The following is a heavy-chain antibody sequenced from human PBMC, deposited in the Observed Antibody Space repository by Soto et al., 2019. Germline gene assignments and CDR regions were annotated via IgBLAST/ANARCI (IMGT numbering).Heavy chain of an antibody. V-gene: IGHV3-15*01. CDR1: GFTFSKAP. D-gene: IGHD2-15*01. CDR3: TTDVIVVVADDAFDI. CDR2: IKSKTDGGTT. J-gene: IGHJ3*02. Sequence: GGALRLSFAAPGFTFSKAPMIWVPPAPGKGLEWVGRIKSKTDGGTTDYAAPVKGRFTISRDDSKNTLYLQMNSLKTEDTAVYYCTTDVIVVVADDAFDIWGQGTMVTV.